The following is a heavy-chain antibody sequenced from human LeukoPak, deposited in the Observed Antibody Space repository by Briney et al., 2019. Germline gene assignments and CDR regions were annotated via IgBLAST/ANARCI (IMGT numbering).Heavy chain of an antibody. CDR1: GGSISSHY. V-gene: IGHV4-59*11. CDR2: IYYSGST. J-gene: IGHJ4*02. CDR3: ARIRLYYFDY. Sequence: SETLSLTCTVSGGSISSHYWSWIRQPPGKGLEWIGYIYYSGSTNYNPSLKSRVTISVDTSKNQFSLKLSSVTAADTAVYYCARIRLYYFDYWGQGTLDTVSS.